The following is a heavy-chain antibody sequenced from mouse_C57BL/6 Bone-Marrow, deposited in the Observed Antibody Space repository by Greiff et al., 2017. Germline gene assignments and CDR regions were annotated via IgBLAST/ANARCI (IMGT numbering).Heavy chain of an antibody. V-gene: IGHV5-17*01. CDR2: ISSGSSTI. CDR3: ATYLYAMDY. CDR1: GFTFSDSG. J-gene: IGHJ4*01. Sequence: EVQLVESGGGLVKPGGSLKLSCAASGFTFSDSGMHWVRQAPEKGLEWVAYISSGSSTIYYADTVKGRFTISRDNAKNTLFLEMTSLRSEDTAMYYCATYLYAMDYWGQGTSVTVSS. D-gene: IGHD5-1*01.